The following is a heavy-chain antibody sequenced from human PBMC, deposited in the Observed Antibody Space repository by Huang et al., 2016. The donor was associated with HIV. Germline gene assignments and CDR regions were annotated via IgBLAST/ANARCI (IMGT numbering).Heavy chain of an antibody. V-gene: IGHV1-24*01. CDR2: FDPEIGAT. CDR1: EYTLTELS. Sequence: QVQLVQSRAEVKKPGASVKVSCKVSEYTLTELSIHWVRQPPGKGLEWRGGFDPEIGATIYAQKFQVRVTMTEDTSTETAFMELSVLRPEDTAVYYCATGFDVFFDFWGQGTLVTVSS. D-gene: IGHD3-9*01. CDR3: ATGFDVFFDF. J-gene: IGHJ4*02.